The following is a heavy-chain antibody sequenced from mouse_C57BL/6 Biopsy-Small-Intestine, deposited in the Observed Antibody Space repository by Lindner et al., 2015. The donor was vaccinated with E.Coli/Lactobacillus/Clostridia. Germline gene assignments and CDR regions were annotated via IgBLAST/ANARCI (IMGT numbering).Heavy chain of an antibody. J-gene: IGHJ1*03. V-gene: IGHV1-9*01. CDR3: ARFYYDYDHWYFDV. D-gene: IGHD2-4*01. Sequence: VQLQESGPELARPGASVKLSCKASGYTFTDCYINWVKQRPGHGLEWIGEILPGSGSTNYNEKFKGKATFTADTSSNTAYMQLSSLTTEDSAIYYCARFYYDYDHWYFDVWGTGTTVTVSS. CDR1: GYTFTDCY. CDR2: ILPGSGST.